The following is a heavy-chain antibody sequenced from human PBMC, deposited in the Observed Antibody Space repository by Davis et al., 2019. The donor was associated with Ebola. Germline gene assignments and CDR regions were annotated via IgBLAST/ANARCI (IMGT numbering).Heavy chain of an antibody. CDR2: IYYSGST. Sequence: SETLSLTCTVSGGSISSSSYYWGWIRQPPGKGLEWIGSIYYSGSTYYNPSLKSRVTISVDTSKNQFSLKLSSVTAADTAVYYCARLRAYYYDSSGYYQSLYYFDYWGQGTLVTVSS. V-gene: IGHV4-39*01. D-gene: IGHD3-22*01. J-gene: IGHJ4*02. CDR1: GGSISSSSYY. CDR3: ARLRAYYYDSSGYYQSLYYFDY.